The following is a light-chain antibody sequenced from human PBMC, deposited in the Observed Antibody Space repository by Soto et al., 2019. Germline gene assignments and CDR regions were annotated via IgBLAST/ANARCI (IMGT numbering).Light chain of an antibody. Sequence: QSGLTQPSSVSGAPGQAITISCTGTNSAVGGYNYVSWYQQHPGKAPKLMIYDVSNRPSGVSNRFSGSKSGNTASLTISGLQAEDEADYYCSSYTSSSTRVFGAGTKVTVL. J-gene: IGLJ1*01. CDR3: SSYTSSSTRV. V-gene: IGLV2-14*01. CDR1: NSAVGGYNY. CDR2: DVS.